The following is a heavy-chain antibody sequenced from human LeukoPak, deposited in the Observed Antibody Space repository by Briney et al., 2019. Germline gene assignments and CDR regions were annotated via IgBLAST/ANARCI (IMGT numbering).Heavy chain of an antibody. CDR1: GFTFSSYA. CDR2: TTGSGVTT. V-gene: IGHV3-23*01. D-gene: IGHD2-21*02. CDR3: ARSGHCGGDCYPDY. J-gene: IGHJ4*02. Sequence: PGGSLRLSCAASGFTFSSYAINWVRQAPGKGLEWVSATTGSGVTTYYADSVRGRFTISRDNSKNTLYLQMNSLRADDTAVYYCARSGHCGGDCYPDYWGQGTLVTVSS.